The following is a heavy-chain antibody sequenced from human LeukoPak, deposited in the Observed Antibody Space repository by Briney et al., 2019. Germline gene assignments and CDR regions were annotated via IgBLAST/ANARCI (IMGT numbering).Heavy chain of an antibody. CDR1: GFTFSDYY. D-gene: IGHD3-3*01. V-gene: IGHV3-11*01. J-gene: IGHJ4*02. Sequence: GGSLRHSCAASGFTFSDYYMSWIRQAPGKGLEWVSYISSSGSTIYYADSVKGRFTISRDNAKNSLYLQMNSLRAEDTAVYYCARDIGSAEWRASDYWGQGTLVTVSS. CDR3: ARDIGSAEWRASDY. CDR2: ISSSGSTI.